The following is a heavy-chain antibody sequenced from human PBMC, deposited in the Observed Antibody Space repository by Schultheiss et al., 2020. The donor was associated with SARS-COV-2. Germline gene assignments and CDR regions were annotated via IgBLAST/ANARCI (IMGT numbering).Heavy chain of an antibody. D-gene: IGHD3-10*01. CDR3: ARVRAPNAGRHYYMED. J-gene: IGHJ6*03. CDR2: ISYDGTDK. Sequence: GGSLRLSCAASGFTFSDHYMDWVRQAPGKGLEWVAVISYDGTDKYYTDSVKGRFTISRDNAKESVYLHLNSLRAEDTAVYFCARVRAPNAGRHYYMEDWGKGTTVTVSS. V-gene: IGHV3-30*03. CDR1: GFTFSDHY.